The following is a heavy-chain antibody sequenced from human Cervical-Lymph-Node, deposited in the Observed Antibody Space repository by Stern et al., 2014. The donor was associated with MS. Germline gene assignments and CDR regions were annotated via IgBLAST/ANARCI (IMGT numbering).Heavy chain of an antibody. J-gene: IGHJ4*02. CDR2: ISGDNGQT. D-gene: IGHD1-26*01. CDR3: ARDAGAAADY. Sequence: QVQLVQSGGEVKKPGASVKVSCKASGYSFTRFGITWGRQAPGQGLEWMGWISGDNGQTNYAQRLRGRVTMTTDTSTSTAYMEVRSLRSDDTAVYYCARDAGAAADYWGQGTLVTVSS. CDR1: GYSFTRFG. V-gene: IGHV1-18*01.